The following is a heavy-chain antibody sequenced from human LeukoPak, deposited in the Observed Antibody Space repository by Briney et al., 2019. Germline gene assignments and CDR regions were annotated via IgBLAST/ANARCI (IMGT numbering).Heavy chain of an antibody. CDR3: ARSIAAHAFEY. CDR1: GFTFSSYN. Sequence: GGSLRLSCAASGFTFSSYNMNWVRQAPGKGLEWVSSISSSSSYIYYADSVKGRFTISRDNAKNSLYLQMNSLRAEDTAVYYCARSIAAHAFEYWGQGTLVTVSS. D-gene: IGHD6-13*01. J-gene: IGHJ4*02. CDR2: ISSSSSYI. V-gene: IGHV3-21*01.